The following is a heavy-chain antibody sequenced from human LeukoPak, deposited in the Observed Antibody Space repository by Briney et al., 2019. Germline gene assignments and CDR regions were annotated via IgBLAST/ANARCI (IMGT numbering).Heavy chain of an antibody. Sequence: SETLSLTCAVYGGSFSGYYWSWIRQPPGKGLEWIGEINHSGSTNYNPSLKSRVTISVDTSKNQFSLKLSSVTAADTAVYYCARVVITSRGIYFDYWGQGTLVTVSS. D-gene: IGHD2/OR15-2a*01. V-gene: IGHV4-34*01. J-gene: IGHJ4*02. CDR1: GGSFSGYY. CDR2: INHSGST. CDR3: ARVVITSRGIYFDY.